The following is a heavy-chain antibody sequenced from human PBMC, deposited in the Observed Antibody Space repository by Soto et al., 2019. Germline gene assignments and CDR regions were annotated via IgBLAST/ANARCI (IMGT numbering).Heavy chain of an antibody. CDR1: GGSISSYY. D-gene: IGHD3-22*01. CDR3: ARGVPDYYDSSGYYFSQGWFDP. V-gene: IGHV4-4*07. J-gene: IGHJ5*02. Sequence: SETLSLTCTVSGGSISSYYWSWIRQPAGKGLEWIGRIYTSGSTNYNPSPKSRVTMSVDTSKNQFSLKLSSVTAADTAVYYCARGVPDYYDSSGYYFSQGWFDPWGQGTLVTVSS. CDR2: IYTSGST.